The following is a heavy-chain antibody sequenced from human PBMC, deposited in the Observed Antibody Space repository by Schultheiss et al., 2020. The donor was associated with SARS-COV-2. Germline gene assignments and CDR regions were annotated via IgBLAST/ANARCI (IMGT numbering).Heavy chain of an antibody. CDR2: LYASGGT. CDR1: GGSISSYY. J-gene: IGHJ6*02. V-gene: IGHV4-4*07. CDR3: ARDNGFYGMDV. Sequence: SETLSLTCTVSGGSISSYYWSWIRQPAGKGLEWIGLLYASGGTNYNPSLKSRVTVSGDTSKNQFSLKVTSVTAADTAVYYCARDNGFYGMDVWGQGTTVTVSS. D-gene: IGHD6-25*01.